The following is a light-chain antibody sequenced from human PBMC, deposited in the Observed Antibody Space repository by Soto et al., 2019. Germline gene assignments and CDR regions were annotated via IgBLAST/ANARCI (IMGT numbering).Light chain of an antibody. CDR2: GAS. V-gene: IGKV3-20*01. CDR1: QSVSSSY. Sequence: EIVLTQSPGTLSLSPGERATLSCRASQSVSSSYLAWYQQKPGKAPRLLIYGASSRATGIPDRFSGSGSGTYFTLTISRLEPEDFAVYYGQQYGSSPPVTFGGGTKVEIK. J-gene: IGKJ4*01. CDR3: QQYGSSPPVT.